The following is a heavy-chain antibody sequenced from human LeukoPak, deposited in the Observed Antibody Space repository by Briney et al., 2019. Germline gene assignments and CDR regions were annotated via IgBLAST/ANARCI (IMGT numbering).Heavy chain of an antibody. J-gene: IGHJ4*02. CDR1: GFTFSSYG. Sequence: GGSLRLSCAASGFTFSSYGMHWVRQAPGKGLEWVSYISSSSSYTNYADSVKGRFTISRDNAKNSLYLQMNSLRAEDTAVYYCARDKDSSGWFDYWGQGTLVTVSS. CDR3: ARDKDSSGWFDY. D-gene: IGHD6-19*01. CDR2: ISSSSSYT. V-gene: IGHV3-21*05.